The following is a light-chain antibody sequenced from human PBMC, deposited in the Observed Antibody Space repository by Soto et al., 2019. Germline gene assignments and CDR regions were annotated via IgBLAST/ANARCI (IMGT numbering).Light chain of an antibody. CDR1: SGHSSYI. Sequence: QLVLTQSSSASASLGSSVKLTCTLSSGHSSYIIAWHQQQPGKAPRYLMKLEGSGSYNKGSGVPDRFSGSSSGADRYLTISNLQSEDEAEYYCETWDSNTQVFGGGTKLTVL. J-gene: IGLJ3*02. CDR2: LEGSGSY. CDR3: ETWDSNTQV. V-gene: IGLV4-60*03.